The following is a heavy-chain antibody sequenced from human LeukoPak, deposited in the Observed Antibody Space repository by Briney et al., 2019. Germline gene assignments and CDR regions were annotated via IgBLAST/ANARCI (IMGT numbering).Heavy chain of an antibody. J-gene: IGHJ4*02. CDR3: AASPDYYDSSAGQFDY. CDR2: IYYSGST. Sequence: SETLSLTCTVSGGSISSSSYYWGWIRQPPGKGLEWIGSIYYSGSTYYNPSLKSRVTIFVDTSKNQFSLKLSSVTAADTAVYYCAASPDYYDSSAGQFDYWGQGTLVTVSS. V-gene: IGHV4-39*01. CDR1: GGSISSSSYY. D-gene: IGHD3-22*01.